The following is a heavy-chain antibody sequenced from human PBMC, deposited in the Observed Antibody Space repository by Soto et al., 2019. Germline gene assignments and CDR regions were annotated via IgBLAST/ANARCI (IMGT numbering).Heavy chain of an antibody. CDR2: ISSSSSYI. J-gene: IGHJ3*02. D-gene: IGHD4-17*01. CDR1: GFTFSRYS. V-gene: IGHV3-21*01. CDR3: ARPKQPPDYGDYNDAFDI. Sequence: GGSLRLSCAASGFTFSRYSMNWVRQAPGKGLEWVSSISSSSSYIYYADSVKGRFTISRDNAKNSLYLQMNSLRAEDTAVYYCARPKQPPDYGDYNDAFDIWGQGTMVTVSS.